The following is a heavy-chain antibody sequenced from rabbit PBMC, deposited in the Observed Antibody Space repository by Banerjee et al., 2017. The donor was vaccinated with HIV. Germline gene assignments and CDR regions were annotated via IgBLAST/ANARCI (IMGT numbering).Heavy chain of an antibody. D-gene: IGHD2-1*01. CDR1: GFDLSSSYY. J-gene: IGHJ4*01. V-gene: IGHV1S45*01. Sequence: QEQLEESGGGLVKPEGSLTLTCKASGFDLSSSYYMSWVRQAPGKGLEWIGIIYAGSGDRTYYASWAKGRFTISKTSSTTVTLQMTSLAGADTATYFCARAVATMTLDLWGRGPWSPS. CDR2: IYAGSGDRT. CDR3: ARAVATMTLDL.